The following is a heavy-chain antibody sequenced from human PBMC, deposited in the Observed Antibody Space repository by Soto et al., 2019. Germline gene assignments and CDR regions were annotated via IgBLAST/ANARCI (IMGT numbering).Heavy chain of an antibody. CDR1: GFTFSSYG. Sequence: QVQWVESGGGVVQPGRSLRLSCAASGFTFSSYGMHWVRQSPGKGLEWVAVIWYAESNKYYADSVKGRFTISRDNSKNTLYLQMNSLRDEDTAVYYCAREPNQGWICGAVTPIGMDVWGPGSTVTVSS. J-gene: IGHJ6*02. CDR3: AREPNQGWICGAVTPIGMDV. V-gene: IGHV3-33*01. CDR2: IWYAESNK. D-gene: IGHD3-3*01.